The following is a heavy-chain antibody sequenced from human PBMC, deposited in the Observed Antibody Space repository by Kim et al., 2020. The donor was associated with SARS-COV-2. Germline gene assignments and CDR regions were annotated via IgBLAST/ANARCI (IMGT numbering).Heavy chain of an antibody. V-gene: IGHV3-7*03. CDR3: ARVRAVAGTRLYYGMDA. CDR1: GFTFSSYW. CDR2: IKQDGSEK. Sequence: GGSLRLSCAASGFTFSSYWMSWVRQAPGKGLEWVANIKQDGSEKYYVDSVKGRFTISRDNAKNSLYLQMNSLRAEDTAVYYCARVRAVAGTRLYYGMDAWGQGTTVTVSS. D-gene: IGHD6-19*01. J-gene: IGHJ6*02.